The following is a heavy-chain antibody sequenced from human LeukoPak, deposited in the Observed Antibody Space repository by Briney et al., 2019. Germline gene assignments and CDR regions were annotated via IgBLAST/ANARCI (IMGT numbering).Heavy chain of an antibody. CDR2: MYNRGST. D-gene: IGHD6-19*01. V-gene: IGHV4-59*01. Sequence: PSETLSLTCTVSGDSISNYYWSWIRQSPGKKLEWIGYMYNRGSTIYNPSLKSRVTISTDTSKNQFSLRLTSVTAADTAVYYCARAEIAVTGTLDYWGQGTLITVSS. CDR3: ARAEIAVTGTLDY. CDR1: GDSISNYY. J-gene: IGHJ4*02.